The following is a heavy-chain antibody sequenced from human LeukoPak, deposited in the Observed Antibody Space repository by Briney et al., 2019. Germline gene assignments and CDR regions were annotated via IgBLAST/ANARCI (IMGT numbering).Heavy chain of an antibody. J-gene: IGHJ4*02. V-gene: IGHV4-38-2*02. Sequence: SETLSLTCTVSGGSISGYYWGWIRQPPGKGLEWIGSIYHSGSTYYNPSLKSRVTISVDTSKNQFSLKLSSVTAADTAVYYCARGGCSSTSCYSSFDYWGQGTLVTVSS. CDR3: ARGGCSSTSCYSSFDY. D-gene: IGHD2-2*01. CDR1: GGSISGYY. CDR2: IYHSGST.